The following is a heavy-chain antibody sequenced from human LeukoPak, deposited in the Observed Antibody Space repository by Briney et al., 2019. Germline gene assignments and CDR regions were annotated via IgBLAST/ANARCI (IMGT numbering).Heavy chain of an antibody. CDR1: GYTFTNYG. CDR3: ARGSRQQLVQPPGY. D-gene: IGHD6-13*01. CDR2: ISAYNGNT. J-gene: IGHJ4*02. Sequence: ASVKVSCKASGYTFTNYGISWVRQAPGQGLERMGWISAYNGNTNYAQKFQGRVTMTTDTSTSTAYMELRSLRSDDTAVYYCARGSRQQLVQPPGYWGQGTLVTVSS. V-gene: IGHV1-18*01.